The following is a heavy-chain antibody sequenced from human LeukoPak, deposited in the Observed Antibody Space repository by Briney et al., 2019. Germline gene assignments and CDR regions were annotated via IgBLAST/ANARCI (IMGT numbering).Heavy chain of an antibody. D-gene: IGHD6-19*01. V-gene: IGHV4-34*01. CDR1: GGSFSGYY. J-gene: IGHJ4*02. CDR2: INHSGST. CDR3: ARGGRQWLVRPFDY. Sequence: SETPSLTCAVYGGSFSGYYWSWIRQPPGKGLEWIGEINHSGSTNYNPSLKSRVTISVDTSKNQFSLKLSSVTAVDTAVYYCARGGRQWLVRPFDYWGQGTLVTVSS.